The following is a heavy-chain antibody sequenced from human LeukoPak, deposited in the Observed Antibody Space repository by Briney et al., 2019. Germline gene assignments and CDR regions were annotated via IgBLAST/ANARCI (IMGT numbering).Heavy chain of an antibody. CDR3: ATVEWDTPHAYFDY. Sequence: GASVKVSSKASGGTFSSYAISWVRQAPGQGLEWMGGIIPIFGTANYAQKFQGRVTITTDESTSTAYMELSSLRSEDTAVYYCATVEWDTPHAYFDYWGQGTLVTVSS. D-gene: IGHD3-3*01. V-gene: IGHV1-69*05. J-gene: IGHJ4*02. CDR1: GGTFSSYA. CDR2: IIPIFGTA.